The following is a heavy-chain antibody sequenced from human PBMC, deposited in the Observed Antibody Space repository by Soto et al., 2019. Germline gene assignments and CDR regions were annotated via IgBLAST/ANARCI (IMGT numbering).Heavy chain of an antibody. CDR2: VFYLGAT. V-gene: IGHV4-59*12. Sequence: SETLSLTCNVSGGSMSRFYWSWLRQPPGKGLEWLGYVFYLGATNYNPSLKSRLSLSIDRTRKQFSLSLSSVTAADKAVYYCARGGGYDSFDFWGQGIQVTVS. J-gene: IGHJ4*02. CDR3: ARGGGYDSFDF. D-gene: IGHD2-15*01. CDR1: GGSMSRFY.